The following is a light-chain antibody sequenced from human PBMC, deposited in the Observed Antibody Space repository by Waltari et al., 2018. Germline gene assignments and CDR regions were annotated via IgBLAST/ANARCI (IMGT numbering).Light chain of an antibody. Sequence: DIKMTQSPSTLSASVGDRVTITCRASQNINSWLAWYQQKPGKDPKFLIYTASSLESGVPSRFSGSGSGTEFTLTISSLQAYDFGTYYCLQYNNYPLTFGQGTKVEIK. J-gene: IGKJ1*01. CDR3: LQYNNYPLT. CDR2: TAS. CDR1: QNINSW. V-gene: IGKV1-5*03.